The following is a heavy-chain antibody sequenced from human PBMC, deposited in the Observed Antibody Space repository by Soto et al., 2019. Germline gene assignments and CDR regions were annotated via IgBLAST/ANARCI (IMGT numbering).Heavy chain of an antibody. Sequence: SLRLSCAASGFTFSSYAMHWVRQAPGKGLEWVAVISYDGSNKYYADSVKGRFTISRDNSKNTLYLQMNSLRAEDTAVYYCAKVLPTVTTNHYFDYWGQGTLVTVSS. CDR3: AKVLPTVTTNHYFDY. D-gene: IGHD4-17*01. V-gene: IGHV3-30-3*01. CDR2: ISYDGSNK. J-gene: IGHJ4*02. CDR1: GFTFSSYA.